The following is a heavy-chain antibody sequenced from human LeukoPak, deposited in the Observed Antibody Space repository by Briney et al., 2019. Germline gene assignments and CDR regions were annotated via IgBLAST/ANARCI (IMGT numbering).Heavy chain of an antibody. CDR2: IYPDNSDT. CDR1: GYSFTNYW. CDR3: ATLAKARRDGYNFRFDS. Sequence: GESLKISCKGSGYSFTNYWIGWVRQMPGKGVEWMGIIYPDNSDTRQSPSFQGRVSMSADKSISTAYLQWSSLEASDTATYYCATLAKARRDGYNFRFDSWGQGTLVTVSS. V-gene: IGHV5-51*01. D-gene: IGHD5-24*01. J-gene: IGHJ4*02.